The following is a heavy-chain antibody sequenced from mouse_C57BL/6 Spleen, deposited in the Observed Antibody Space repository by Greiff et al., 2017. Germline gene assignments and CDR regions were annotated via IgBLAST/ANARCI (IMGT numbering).Heavy chain of an antibody. J-gene: IGHJ4*01. CDR3: AREDGVRSLYAMDY. D-gene: IGHD1-1*01. CDR1: GFTFSSYA. Sequence: EVQLVESGGGLVKPGGSLKLSCAASGFTFSSYAMSWVRQTPEKRLEWVATISDGGSYTYYPDNVKGRFTISRDNAKNNLYLQMSHLKSEDTAMYYCAREDGVRSLYAMDYWGQGASVTVSS. CDR2: ISDGGSYT. V-gene: IGHV5-4*01.